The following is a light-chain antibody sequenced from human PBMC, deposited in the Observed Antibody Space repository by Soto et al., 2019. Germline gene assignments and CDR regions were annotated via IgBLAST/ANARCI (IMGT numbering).Light chain of an antibody. CDR1: QSVGSY. J-gene: IGKJ4*01. Sequence: EIVLTQSPGTLSLSPGERATLSCRASQSVGSYLAWYQHKPGQAPRLLISDASNRATGIPARFSGSGSETDYSLTISSLEPEDSSAYYCQQRSNRPSLTFGGGTKVDIK. CDR3: QQRSNRPSLT. V-gene: IGKV3-11*01. CDR2: DAS.